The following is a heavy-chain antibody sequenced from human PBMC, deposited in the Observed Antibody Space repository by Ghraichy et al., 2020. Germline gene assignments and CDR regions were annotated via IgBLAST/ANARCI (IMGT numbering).Heavy chain of an antibody. CDR1: GFIFSMHD. V-gene: IGHV3-13*01. D-gene: IGHD4-17*01. Sequence: GGSLRLSCAASGFIFSMHDMHWVRQVPGKGLDWVSGITNIGDTTYAGSVKGRFTISRENGKNSLYLHMNSLRAGDTAVYYCTRMSLDDYGDYNGAFDLWGQGTMVTVSS. CDR2: ITNIGDT. CDR3: TRMSLDDYGDYNGAFDL. J-gene: IGHJ3*01.